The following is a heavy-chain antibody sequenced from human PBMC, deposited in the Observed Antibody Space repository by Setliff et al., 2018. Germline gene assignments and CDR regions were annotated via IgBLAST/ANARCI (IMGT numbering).Heavy chain of an antibody. D-gene: IGHD3-10*01. CDR3: ARAGVGSGSYSWEVVRGMDV. Sequence: PSETLSLTCAVSGYSISSDSYWGWIRQPPGKGLEWIGSIYHSGSTYYNPSFKSRVTISVDTSTNQCSLKLSSVTAASTAVYYCARAGVGSGSYSWEVVRGMDVWGQGTTVTVSS. V-gene: IGHV4-38-2*01. CDR1: GYSISSDSY. CDR2: IYHSGST. J-gene: IGHJ6*02.